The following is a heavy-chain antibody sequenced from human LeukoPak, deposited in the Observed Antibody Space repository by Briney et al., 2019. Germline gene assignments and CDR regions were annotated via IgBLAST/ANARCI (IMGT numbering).Heavy chain of an antibody. V-gene: IGHV4-39*07. J-gene: IGHJ4*02. D-gene: IGHD3-22*01. CDR1: GGSISSSSYY. Sequence: PSETLSLTCTVSGGSISSSSYYWSWIRQPPGKGLEWIGEINHSGSTNYNPSLKSRVTISVDTSKNQFSLKLSSVTAADTAVYYCARRSWVVIDFDYWGQGTLVTVSS. CDR3: ARRSWVVIDFDY. CDR2: INHSGST.